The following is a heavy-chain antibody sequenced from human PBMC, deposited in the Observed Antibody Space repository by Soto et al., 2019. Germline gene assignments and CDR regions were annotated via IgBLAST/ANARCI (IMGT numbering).Heavy chain of an antibody. CDR2: IRSKAHGGTT. CDR3: TAVDTAMAPFDY. CDR1: GFTFGDYA. Sequence: PGGSLRLSCTASGFTFGDYAMSWVRQAPGKGLEWVGFIRSKAHGGTTEYAASVKGRFTISRDDSKSIAYLQMNSLKTEDTAVYYCTAVDTAMAPFDYWGQGTLVTVYS. V-gene: IGHV3-49*04. D-gene: IGHD5-18*01. J-gene: IGHJ4*02.